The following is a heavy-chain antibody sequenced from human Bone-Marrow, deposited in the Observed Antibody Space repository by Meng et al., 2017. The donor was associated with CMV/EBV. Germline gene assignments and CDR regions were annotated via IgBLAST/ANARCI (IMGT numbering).Heavy chain of an antibody. J-gene: IGHJ6*02. CDR3: TTAPSTTCWPREYFYDYYTLDV. D-gene: IGHD2-2*01. CDR2: IKSKGDGGAT. CDR1: GFTFSSAW. Sequence: GGSLRLSCSASGFTFSSAWMSWVRQAPGKGLEWVGRIKSKGDGGATDYAAPVRDRFTISRDDSKNTLYLQLRSLKAEDTSVYYCTTAPSTTCWPREYFYDYYTLDVWGPGTTVTVSS. V-gene: IGHV3-15*01.